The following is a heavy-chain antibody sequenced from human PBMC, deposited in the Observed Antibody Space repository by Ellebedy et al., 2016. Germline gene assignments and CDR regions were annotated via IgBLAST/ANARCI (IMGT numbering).Heavy chain of an antibody. J-gene: IGHJ2*01. CDR2: TSSDETYK. CDR3: ARGITRGNWYFDL. D-gene: IGHD1-14*01. V-gene: IGHV3-30*04. CDR1: GFTFRASP. Sequence: GESLKISCAASGFTFRASPMHWVRQAPGKGLEWVAATSSDETYKYYADSVRGRFSVSRDNARNTLFLQMDTLRPEDTALYFCARGITRGNWYFDLWGRGAHVTVSS.